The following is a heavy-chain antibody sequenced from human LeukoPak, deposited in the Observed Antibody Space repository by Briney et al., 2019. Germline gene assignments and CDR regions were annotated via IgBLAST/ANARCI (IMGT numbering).Heavy chain of an antibody. V-gene: IGHV4-59*01. J-gene: IGHJ4*02. Sequence: PSETLSLTCTVSGGSISSYYWSWIRQPPGKGLEWIGYIYYSGSTNYNPSLKSRVTISVDTSKNQFSLKLSSVTAADTAAYYCARAVEYSSSSFDYWGQGTLVTVSS. CDR3: ARAVEYSSSSFDY. D-gene: IGHD6-6*01. CDR2: IYYSGST. CDR1: GGSISSYY.